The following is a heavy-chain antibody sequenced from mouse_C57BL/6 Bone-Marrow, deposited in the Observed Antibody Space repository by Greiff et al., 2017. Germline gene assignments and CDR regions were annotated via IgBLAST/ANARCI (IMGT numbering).Heavy chain of an antibody. CDR1: GYTFTSYG. CDR3: ARSVATVAY. Sequence: QVQLKQSGAELARPGASVKLSCKASGYTFTSYGISWVKQRTGQGLEWIGVIYPRSGNNYYNEKFKGKATLTADKTSSTAYMELRRLTSEDSAVYCCARSVATVAYWGQGTLVTVSA. CDR2: IYPRSGNN. D-gene: IGHD1-1*01. V-gene: IGHV1-81*01. J-gene: IGHJ3*01.